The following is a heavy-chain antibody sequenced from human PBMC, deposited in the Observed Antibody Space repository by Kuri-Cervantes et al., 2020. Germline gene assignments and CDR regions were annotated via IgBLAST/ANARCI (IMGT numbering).Heavy chain of an antibody. CDR1: GGFISSYY. CDR3: ARPPLY. J-gene: IGHJ4*02. V-gene: IGHV4-59*08. CDR2: IYYSGST. Sequence: ESLKISCTVSGGFISSYYWSWIRQPPGKVLEWIGYIYYSGSTNYTPSLKSRVTISVDTSKNQFSLKLSSVTAADTAVYYCARPPLYWGQGTLVTVSS.